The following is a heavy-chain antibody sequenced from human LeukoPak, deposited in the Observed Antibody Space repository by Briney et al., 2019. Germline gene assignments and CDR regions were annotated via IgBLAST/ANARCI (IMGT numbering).Heavy chain of an antibody. CDR1: GDXITSHY. CDR3: ARGWQLSY. CDR2: IYYSGST. D-gene: IGHD4-23*01. J-gene: IGHJ4*02. V-gene: IGHV4-59*11. Sequence: PSETLSLTCTVSGDXITSHYCSWIRQSPGKGLEWIGNIYYSGSTNYNPSLKSRVTISADTSKNQFSLNLTSVTAADTAAYYCARGWQLSYWGQGTLVTVSS.